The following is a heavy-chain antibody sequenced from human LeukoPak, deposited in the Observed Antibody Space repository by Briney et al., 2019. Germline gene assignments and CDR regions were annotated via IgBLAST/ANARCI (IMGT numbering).Heavy chain of an antibody. CDR1: GFTFSSYA. CDR2: ISSNGGST. D-gene: IGHD4-17*01. CDR3: ARHGYGDWRAIDY. V-gene: IGHV3-64*01. J-gene: IGHJ4*02. Sequence: PGGSLRLSCAASGFTFSSYAMHWVRQAPGKGLEYVSAISSNGGSTYYANSVKGRFTISRDNSKNTLYLQMGSLRAEDMAVYYCARHGYGDWRAIDYWGQGTLVTVSS.